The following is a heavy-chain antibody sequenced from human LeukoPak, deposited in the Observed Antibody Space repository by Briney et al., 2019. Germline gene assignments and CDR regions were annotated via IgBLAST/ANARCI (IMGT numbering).Heavy chain of an antibody. CDR2: ISYTGST. CDR1: GGSISSGGYY. Sequence: SQTLSLTCTVSGGSISSGGYYWSWIRQHPGKGLEWIGYISYTGSTNYNPSLKSRVTMSGDTPKNQFSLKLSSVTAADTAVYYCVRVGGSPLGALDIWGQGTMVTVSS. J-gene: IGHJ3*02. CDR3: VRVGGSPLGALDI. V-gene: IGHV4-61*08. D-gene: IGHD1-14*01.